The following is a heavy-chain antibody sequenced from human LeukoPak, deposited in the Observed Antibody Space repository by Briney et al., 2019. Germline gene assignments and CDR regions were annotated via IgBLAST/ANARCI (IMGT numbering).Heavy chain of an antibody. D-gene: IGHD3-3*01. CDR3: AKEPPGYGSGYYWDYYYYMDV. Sequence: GGSPRLSCAASGFTFSSYGMHWVRQAPGKGLEWVAVIWYDGSNKYYADSVKGRFTISRDNSKNTLYLQMNSLRAEDTAVYYCAKEPPGYGSGYYWDYYYYMDVWGKGTTVTVSS. J-gene: IGHJ6*03. V-gene: IGHV3-33*06. CDR2: IWYDGSNK. CDR1: GFTFSSYG.